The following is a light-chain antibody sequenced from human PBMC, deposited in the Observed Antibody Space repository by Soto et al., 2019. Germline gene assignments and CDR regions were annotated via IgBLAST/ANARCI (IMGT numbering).Light chain of an antibody. CDR3: CSYAGSYTVI. Sequence: QSALTQPRSVSGSPGQSVTISCTGTISDVGGYNYVSWYQQHPGKAPKLMIYDVSKRPSGVPDRFSGSKSGNTASLTISGLQAEDEADYHCCSYAGSYTVIFGGGTKVTVL. CDR1: ISDVGGYNY. V-gene: IGLV2-11*01. CDR2: DVS. J-gene: IGLJ2*01.